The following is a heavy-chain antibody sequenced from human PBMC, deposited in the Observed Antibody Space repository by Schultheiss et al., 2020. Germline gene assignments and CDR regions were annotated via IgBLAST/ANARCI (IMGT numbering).Heavy chain of an antibody. J-gene: IGHJ4*02. D-gene: IGHD3-10*01. CDR2: IYYSGST. Sequence: SETLSLTCTVSGGSISSGGYYWSWIRQHPGKGLEWIGYIYYSGSTYYNPSLKSRVTISVDTSKNQFSLKLSSVTAADTAVYYCARARTYYYGSGSQYYFDYWGQGTLVTVSS. V-gene: IGHV4-31*03. CDR1: GGSISSGGYY. CDR3: ARARTYYYGSGSQYYFDY.